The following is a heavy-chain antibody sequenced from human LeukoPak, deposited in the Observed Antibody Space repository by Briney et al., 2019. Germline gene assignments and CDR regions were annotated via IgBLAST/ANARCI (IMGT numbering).Heavy chain of an antibody. CDR1: GFTFSGYS. V-gene: IGHV3-21*01. J-gene: IGHJ4*02. D-gene: IGHD6-19*01. Sequence: GGSLRLSCAASGFTFSGYSMNWVRQAPGKGLEWVSSISSSSSYIYYADSVKGRFTISRDDAKNSLYLQMNSLRAEDTAVYYCARDGETGAGSFDYWGQGTLVTVSS. CDR2: ISSSSSYI. CDR3: ARDGETGAGSFDY.